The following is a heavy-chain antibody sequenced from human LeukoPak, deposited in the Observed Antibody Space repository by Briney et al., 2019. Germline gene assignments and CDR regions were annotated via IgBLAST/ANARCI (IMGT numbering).Heavy chain of an antibody. D-gene: IGHD6-6*01. CDR3: ASNAGVIAARTHQSYYFDY. V-gene: IGHV3-7*01. CDR2: IKQDGSEK. J-gene: IGHJ4*02. CDR1: GFTFSTYW. Sequence: GGSLRLSCAASGFTFSTYWMSWVRLAPGKGLEWVANIKQDGSEKYYVDSVKGRFTISRDNVKNSLYLQMNSLRAEDTAVYYCASNAGVIAARTHQSYYFDYWGQGTLVTVSS.